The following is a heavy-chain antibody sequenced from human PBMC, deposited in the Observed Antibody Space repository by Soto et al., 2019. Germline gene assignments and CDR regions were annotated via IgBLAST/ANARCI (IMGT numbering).Heavy chain of an antibody. Sequence: GASVKVSCKASGGTLSSFINYPINWVRQAPGQGLEWMGGIVSNVGTVNYAQKFQGRVTITADKSTGTAYMELSSLRSEDTALYYCARRDTSGFLRYFDNWGQGTLVTVSS. J-gene: IGHJ4*02. V-gene: IGHV1-69*06. CDR2: IVSNVGTV. CDR3: ARRDTSGFLRYFDN. D-gene: IGHD3-3*01. CDR1: GGTLSSFINYP.